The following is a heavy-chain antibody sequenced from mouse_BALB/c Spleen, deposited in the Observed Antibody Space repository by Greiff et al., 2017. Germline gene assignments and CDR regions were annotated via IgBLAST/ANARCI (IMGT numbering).Heavy chain of an antibody. CDR1: GFTFSSFG. Sequence: EVKLVESGGGLVQPGGSRKLSCAASGFTFSSFGMHWVRQAPEKGLEWVAYISSGSSTIYYADTVKGRFTISIDNPKNTLFLQMTSLRSEDTAMYYCARYDYYGSSPFAYWGQGTLVTVSA. CDR2: ISSGSSTI. J-gene: IGHJ3*01. CDR3: ARYDYYGSSPFAY. D-gene: IGHD1-1*01. V-gene: IGHV5-17*02.